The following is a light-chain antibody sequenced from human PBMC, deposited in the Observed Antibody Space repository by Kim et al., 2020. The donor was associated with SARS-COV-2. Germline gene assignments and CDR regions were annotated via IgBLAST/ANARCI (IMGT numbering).Light chain of an antibody. J-gene: IGKJ2*01. V-gene: IGKV3-15*01. Sequence: TLSVSPGERATLSCRASQSVSSNLAWYQQKPGQAPRLLIYGASTRATGIPARFSGSGSGTEFTLTISSLQSEDFAVYYCQQYNNWPYTFGQETKLE. CDR3: QQYNNWPYT. CDR1: QSVSSN. CDR2: GAS.